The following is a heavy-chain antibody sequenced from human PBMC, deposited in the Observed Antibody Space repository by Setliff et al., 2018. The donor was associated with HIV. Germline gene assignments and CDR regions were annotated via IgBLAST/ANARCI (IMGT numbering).Heavy chain of an antibody. Sequence: PSETLSLTCNVSGDSISSHYWSWIRQPPGKGLEWIANIYHSGSTYYNPSLKSRVTISLDTSKNHFSLKLSSVTAADTALYFCARDIATVATPDRADWGQGTLVTVSS. D-gene: IGHD4-17*01. CDR3: ARDIATVATPDRAD. CDR1: GDSISSHY. J-gene: IGHJ4*02. CDR2: IYHSGST. V-gene: IGHV4-59*11.